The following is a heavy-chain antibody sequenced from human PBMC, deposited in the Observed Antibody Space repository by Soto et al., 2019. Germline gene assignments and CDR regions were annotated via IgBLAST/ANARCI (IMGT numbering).Heavy chain of an antibody. CDR2: IYHSGSI. D-gene: IGHD2-21*01. J-gene: IGHJ5*02. Sequence: SETLSLTCAVSGGSISSGGYSWSRIRQPPGKGLEWIGYIYHSGSIYYNPSLKSRVTISVDRSKNQFSLKLSSVTAADTAVYYCARIPSPWGQGTLVTVSS. CDR1: GGSISSGGYS. CDR3: ARIPSP. V-gene: IGHV4-30-2*01.